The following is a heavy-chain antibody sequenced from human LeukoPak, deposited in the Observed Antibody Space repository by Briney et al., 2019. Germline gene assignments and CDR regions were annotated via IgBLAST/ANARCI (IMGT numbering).Heavy chain of an antibody. CDR3: AKDSIRGVPPLY. V-gene: IGHV3-23*01. J-gene: IGHJ4*02. D-gene: IGHD3-10*01. CDR1: GFTVSSNY. Sequence: GGSLRLSCAASGFTVSSNYMSWVRQAPGKGLEWVSAISGSGGSTYYADSVKGRFTISRDDSKNTLYLQMNSLRAEDTAVYYCAKDSIRGVPPLYWGQGTLVTVSS. CDR2: ISGSGGST.